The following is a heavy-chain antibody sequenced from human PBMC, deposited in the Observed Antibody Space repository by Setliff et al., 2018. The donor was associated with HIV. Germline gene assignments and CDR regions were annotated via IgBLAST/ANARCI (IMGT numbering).Heavy chain of an antibody. CDR3: AKDPTTGAVAVYYFDY. D-gene: IGHD6-19*01. V-gene: IGHV3-23*01. CDR1: GFTFSSYA. J-gene: IGHJ4*02. Sequence: ETLSLSCAASGFTFSSYAMSWVRQAPGKGLEWVSAISGSGGSTYYADSVKGRFTISRDNSKNTLYLQMNSLRAEDTAVYYCAKDPTTGAVAVYYFDYRGQGTLVTVSS. CDR2: ISGSGGST.